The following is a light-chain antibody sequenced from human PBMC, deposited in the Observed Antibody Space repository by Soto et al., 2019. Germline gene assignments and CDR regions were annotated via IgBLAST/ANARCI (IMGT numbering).Light chain of an antibody. CDR2: AAS. Sequence: DIQLTQSPSFLSASVGDRVTITCRASQGISSYLAWYQQKPGKAPKLLIYAASTLQSGVPSRFSGSGSGTEFTLTINSLQPEDFATYHCQQLNTYPIPFGQGTRLEIK. J-gene: IGKJ5*01. CDR3: QQLNTYPIP. V-gene: IGKV1-9*01. CDR1: QGISSY.